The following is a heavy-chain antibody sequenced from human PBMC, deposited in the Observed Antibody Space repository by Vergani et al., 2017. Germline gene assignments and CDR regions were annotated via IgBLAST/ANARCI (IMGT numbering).Heavy chain of an antibody. J-gene: IGHJ4*02. D-gene: IGHD3-9*01. V-gene: IGHV3-23*01. CDR2: ISGSGGST. CDR1: GFTFSSYA. CDR3: TTGRYFDRYYFDY. Sequence: EVQLLESGGGLVQPGGSLRLSCAASGFTFSSYAMSWVRQAPGKGLEWVSAISGSGGSTYYADSVKGRFTISRDNSKNTLYLQMNSLKTEDTAVYYCTTGRYFDRYYFDYWGQGTLVTVSS.